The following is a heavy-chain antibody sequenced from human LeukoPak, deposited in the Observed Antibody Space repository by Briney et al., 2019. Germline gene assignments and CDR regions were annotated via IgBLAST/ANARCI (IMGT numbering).Heavy chain of an antibody. V-gene: IGHV3-74*01. CDR3: ARSSYPYYFYY. J-gene: IGHJ4*02. CDR1: GFTFSSYW. D-gene: IGHD3-10*01. Sequence: PGGSLRLSCGASGFTFSSYWMHWVRQAPGKGLLWVSRINNDGSSTIYADSVRGRFTISRDNAKNTLYLQMNGLRAEDTSVYFCARSSYPYYFYYWGPGTLVTVSS. CDR2: INNDGSST.